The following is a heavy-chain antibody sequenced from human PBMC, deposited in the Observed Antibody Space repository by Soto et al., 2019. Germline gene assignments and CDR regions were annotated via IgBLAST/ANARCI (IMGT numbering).Heavy chain of an antibody. CDR1: GGSISSSSYY. J-gene: IGHJ5*02. V-gene: IGHV4-39*01. CDR2: IYYSGST. Sequence: PSETLSLTCTVSGGSISSSSYYWGWIRQPPGKGLEWIGSIYYSGSTYYNPSLKSRVTISVDTSKNQFSLKLSSVTAADTAVYYCARQQVEGGYCSGGSCYSGDINWFDPWGQGTLVTVSS. D-gene: IGHD2-15*01. CDR3: ARQQVEGGYCSGGSCYSGDINWFDP.